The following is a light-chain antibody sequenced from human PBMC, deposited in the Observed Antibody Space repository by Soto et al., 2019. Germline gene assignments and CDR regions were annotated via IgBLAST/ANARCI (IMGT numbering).Light chain of an antibody. CDR2: GAS. CDR1: QSVRSNY. CDR3: QQYDNSRWT. J-gene: IGKJ1*01. V-gene: IGKV3-20*01. Sequence: EIVLTQSPGILSLSPGERATLSCRASQSVRSNYLAWYQQKPGQAPRLPIFGASTRAIGIPDRFRGSGSGTDFTLTISRLEPADFAVYYCQQYDNSRWTFGQGTKVDI.